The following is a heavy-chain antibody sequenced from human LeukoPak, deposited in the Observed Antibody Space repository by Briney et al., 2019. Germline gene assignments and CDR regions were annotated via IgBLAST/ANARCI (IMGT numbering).Heavy chain of an antibody. CDR1: GDIVSSNSAA. CDR3: ARDRALRITIFGVVNNWFDP. CDR2: TYYRSKWYN. D-gene: IGHD3-3*01. J-gene: IGHJ5*02. V-gene: IGHV6-1*01. Sequence: SQTLSLTCALSGDIVSSNSAAWNWIRQSPARGLEWLGRTYYRSKWYNDYAVSVKSRITINPDTSKNQFSLQLNSVTPEDTAVYYCARDRALRITIFGVVNNWFDPWGQGTLVTVSS.